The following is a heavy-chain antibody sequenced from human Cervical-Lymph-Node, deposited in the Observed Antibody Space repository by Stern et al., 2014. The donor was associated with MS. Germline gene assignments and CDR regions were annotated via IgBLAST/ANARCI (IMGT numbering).Heavy chain of an antibody. V-gene: IGHV1-69*14. CDR2: IIPIFDTP. CDR1: GGTFTSLS. Sequence: QDQLVQSGAEVKKPGSSVKVSCKASGGTFTSLSINWVRQVPGQSLEWMGGIIPIFDTPNFAQKFQGRVTITADSSTSTVYMALNSLRSDDTAVYYYVLPSTVTTAAFDVWGRGTMVTVSS. D-gene: IGHD4-17*01. CDR3: VLPSTVTTAAFDV. J-gene: IGHJ3*01.